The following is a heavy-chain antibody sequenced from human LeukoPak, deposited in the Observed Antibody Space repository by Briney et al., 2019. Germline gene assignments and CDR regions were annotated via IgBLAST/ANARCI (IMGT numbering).Heavy chain of an antibody. Sequence: ASVKVSCKASGYTFTSYDINWVRQAPGQGLEWMGWISAYSGNTSYAQKFQGRVTMTTDTSTNTAHLDLRNLRSDDTALYYCARGSRIKVAGTSLDHWGQGTLVTVSS. V-gene: IGHV1-18*01. CDR2: ISAYSGNT. D-gene: IGHD6-19*01. CDR1: GYTFTSYD. CDR3: ARGSRIKVAGTSLDH. J-gene: IGHJ4*02.